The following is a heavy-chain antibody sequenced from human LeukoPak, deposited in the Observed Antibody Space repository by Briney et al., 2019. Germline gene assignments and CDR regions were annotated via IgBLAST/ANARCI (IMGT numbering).Heavy chain of an antibody. D-gene: IGHD4-17*01. CDR3: ARVRSVTRGSETLDF. V-gene: IGHV1-46*01. CDR1: GYTFIGYY. J-gene: IGHJ3*01. Sequence: ASVKVSCKASGYTFIGYYMHWVRQAPGQGLEWMGIINPGGGSTSYAQKFQGRVTMTTDTSTSTVYMELSSLRSEDTAVYYCARVRSVTRGSETLDFWGQGTMVTVSS. CDR2: INPGGGST.